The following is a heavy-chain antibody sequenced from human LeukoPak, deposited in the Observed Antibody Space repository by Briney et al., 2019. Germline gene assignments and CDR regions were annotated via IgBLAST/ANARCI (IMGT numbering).Heavy chain of an antibody. CDR1: GGSISSGDYY. D-gene: IGHD2-15*01. CDR3: ARALTPGYCSGGTCSYFDY. CDR2: IYYSGST. Sequence: SQTLSLTCTVSGGSISSGDYYWSWIRQPPGKGLEWIGYIYYSGSTNSNPSLKSRVTISVDTSKNQFSLKVSSVTAADTAVYYCARALTPGYCSGGTCSYFDYWGQGTLVTVSS. V-gene: IGHV4-61*08. J-gene: IGHJ4*02.